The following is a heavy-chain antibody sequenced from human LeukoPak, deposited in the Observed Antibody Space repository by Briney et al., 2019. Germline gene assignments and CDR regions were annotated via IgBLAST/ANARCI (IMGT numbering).Heavy chain of an antibody. J-gene: IGHJ6*02. CDR3: ARDSLRGYYYYGMDV. Sequence: PSETLSLTCTVSGGSISSYYWSWIRQPPGKGLEWIGYIYYSGSTNYNPSLKSRVTISVDTSKNQFSLKLSSVTAGDTAVYYCARDSLRGYYYYGMDVWGQGTTVTVSS. V-gene: IGHV4-59*01. D-gene: IGHD3-10*01. CDR1: GGSISSYY. CDR2: IYYSGST.